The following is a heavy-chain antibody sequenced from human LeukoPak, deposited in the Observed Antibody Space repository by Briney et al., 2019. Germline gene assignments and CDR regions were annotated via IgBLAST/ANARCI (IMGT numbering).Heavy chain of an antibody. J-gene: IGHJ6*03. CDR1: GFTFRDYG. V-gene: IGHV3-20*04. Sequence: PGGSLRLSCAASGFTFRDYGMSWVRQAPGTGLEGVSGICWNGGTTGYSDSVKGRFSISRDNAKNSLYLHMNSLRAEDTALYYCARAGFPNYYYMDVWGKGTTVTVSS. D-gene: IGHD3-3*01. CDR3: ARAGFPNYYYMDV. CDR2: ICWNGGTT.